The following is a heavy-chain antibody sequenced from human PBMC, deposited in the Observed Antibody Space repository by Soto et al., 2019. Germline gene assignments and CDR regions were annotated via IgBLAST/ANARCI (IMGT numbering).Heavy chain of an antibody. CDR2: ISPSSSYT. J-gene: IGHJ3*02. CDR1: GFTFSDYY. V-gene: IGHV3-11*06. CDR3: ARNHIAASGTSAYDI. Sequence: QVQLVESGGGMVQPGGSLRLSCAASGFTFSDYYMSWIRQAPGKGLEWVSYISPSSSYTNYAVSVKGRFTISRDNAKNSVYLQMKSLRAEDTAVYYCARNHIAASGTSAYDIWGQGTMVTVSS. D-gene: IGHD6-13*01.